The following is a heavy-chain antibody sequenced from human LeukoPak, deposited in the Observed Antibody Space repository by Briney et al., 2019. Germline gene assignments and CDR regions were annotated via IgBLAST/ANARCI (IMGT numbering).Heavy chain of an antibody. CDR3: AGDPGMIVVVISTYYYYGMDV. V-gene: IGHV1-69*13. D-gene: IGHD3-22*01. CDR1: GGTFISYA. J-gene: IGHJ6*02. Sequence: SVKVSCKASGGTFISYAISWVRQAPGQGLEWMGGIIPIFGTANYAQKFQGRVTITADESTSTAYMELSSLRSEDTAVYYCAGDPGMIVVVISTYYYYGMDVWGQGTTVTVSS. CDR2: IIPIFGTA.